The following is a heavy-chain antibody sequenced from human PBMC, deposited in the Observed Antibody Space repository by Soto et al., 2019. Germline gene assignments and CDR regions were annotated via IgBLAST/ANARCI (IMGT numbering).Heavy chain of an antibody. Sequence: PWETLSLTCTVSGGSISDFYWSWIRQPPGKGLEWIGYVYYTGNSYYNPSLKSRVTISVDTSKNEFSLKLNSVTAADTAVYYCARQQWRFAVGLTTDAFDIWGQGTLVTVSS. V-gene: IGHV4-59*08. CDR2: VYYTGNS. J-gene: IGHJ3*02. D-gene: IGHD1-26*01. CDR3: ARQQWRFAVGLTTDAFDI. CDR1: GGSISDFY.